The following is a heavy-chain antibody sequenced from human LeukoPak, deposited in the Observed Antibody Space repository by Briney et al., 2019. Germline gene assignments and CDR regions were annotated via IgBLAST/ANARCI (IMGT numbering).Heavy chain of an antibody. CDR2: IYTTGST. J-gene: IGHJ4*02. CDR3: ASRKLGNDY. Sequence: SETLSLTCTVPGGSISSYYWSWIRQPAGKGLEWIGRIYTTGSTNYNPSLKSRVTISADTSQNQFSLKLSSVTAADTAVYYCASRKLGNDYWGQGTLVTVSS. D-gene: IGHD7-27*01. V-gene: IGHV4-4*07. CDR1: GGSISSYY.